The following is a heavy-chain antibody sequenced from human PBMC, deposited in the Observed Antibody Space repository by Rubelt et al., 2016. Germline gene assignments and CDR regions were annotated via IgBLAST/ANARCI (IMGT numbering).Heavy chain of an antibody. Sequence: QVQLQESGPGLVKPSETLSLTCTVSGYSISSGNYWGWIRQPPGKGLEWIGSIFHSGSTYYKPSIKSRITISVDTSKNQFPLTLRSVPAADTAVDFCAGFSPAVDYWGQGTLVTVSS. CDR1: GYSISSGNY. J-gene: IGHJ4*02. D-gene: IGHD2-2*01. CDR2: IFHSGST. V-gene: IGHV4-38-2*02. CDR3: AGFSPAVDY.